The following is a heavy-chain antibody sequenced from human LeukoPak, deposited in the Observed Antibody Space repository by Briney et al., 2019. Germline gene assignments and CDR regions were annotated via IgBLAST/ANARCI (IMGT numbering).Heavy chain of an antibody. CDR1: AYTFTVYY. V-gene: IGHV1-2*02. D-gene: IGHD2-8*02. CDR2: IDTNTGAT. J-gene: IGHJ4*02. CDR3: ASEAFCAGGNCIVQRVAS. Sequence: GASVKVSCKASAYTFTVYYLQWVRQAPGQGLEWMGWIDTNTGATKYAQKFQGRVTITRDTSTGTAYMELSSLISGDTALYYCASEAFCAGGNCIVQRVASWGAGTLVTVSS.